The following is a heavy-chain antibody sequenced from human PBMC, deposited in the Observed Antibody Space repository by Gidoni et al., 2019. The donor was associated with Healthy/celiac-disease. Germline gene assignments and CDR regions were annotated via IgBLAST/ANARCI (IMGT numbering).Heavy chain of an antibody. CDR3: ARGSDYLDY. J-gene: IGHJ4*02. CDR2: INPRGRRT. Sequence: QVQLVQSGAEVKKPGASVKVSCKASGYTFTSYYMHWVRQAPGQALEWMGIINPRGRRTSYAQKYQGRVTLTRDTSTSTVYMELSSLRSEDTPVYYCARGSDYLDYWGQGTLVTVSS. V-gene: IGHV1-46*03. CDR1: GYTFTSYY.